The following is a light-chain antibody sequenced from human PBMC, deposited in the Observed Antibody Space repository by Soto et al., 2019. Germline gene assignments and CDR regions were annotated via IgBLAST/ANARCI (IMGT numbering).Light chain of an antibody. J-gene: IGKJ1*01. Sequence: DIQMTQSPSTLSASVGDRVTITCRASQSISSWLAWYQQTPGTAPNLLIYKASTLQSGVPSRFSGSRSGTEFTLTISSLPPDDSATYYCQQYNDNWTFSQGTKVEIK. CDR2: KAS. CDR1: QSISSW. V-gene: IGKV1-5*03. CDR3: QQYNDNWT.